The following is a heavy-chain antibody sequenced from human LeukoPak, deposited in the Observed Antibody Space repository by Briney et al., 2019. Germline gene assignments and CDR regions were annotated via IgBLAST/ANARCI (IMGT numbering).Heavy chain of an antibody. D-gene: IGHD2-2*01. J-gene: IGHJ3*02. CDR1: GGSFSGYY. CDR3: ARVPIVVVPAGSRVLAAAASEAFDI. Sequence: SETLSLTCAVYGGSFSGYYWSWIRQPPGKGLEWIGEIIHSGSTNYNTSLKSRVTISVDTSKNQFSLKLWSVTAADTAVYYCARVPIVVVPAGSRVLAAAASEAFDIWGQGTMVTVSS. CDR2: IIHSGST. V-gene: IGHV4-34*12.